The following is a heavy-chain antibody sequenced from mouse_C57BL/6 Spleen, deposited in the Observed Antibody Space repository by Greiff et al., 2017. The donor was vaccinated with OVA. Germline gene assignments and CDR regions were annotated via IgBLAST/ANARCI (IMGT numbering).Heavy chain of an antibody. V-gene: IGHV5-16*01. D-gene: IGHD1-1*01. J-gene: IGHJ1*03. Sequence: EVKLVESAGGLVQPGSSMKLSCTASGFTFSDYYMAWVRQVPEKGLEWVANINYDGSSTYYLDSLKSRFIISRDNAKNILYLQMSSLKSEDTATYYCAREGIYYYGSWYFDVWGTGTTVTVSS. CDR3: AREGIYYYGSWYFDV. CDR1: GFTFSDYY. CDR2: INYDGSST.